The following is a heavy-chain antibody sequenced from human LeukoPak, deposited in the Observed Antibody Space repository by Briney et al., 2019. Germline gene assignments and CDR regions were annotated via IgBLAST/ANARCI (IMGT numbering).Heavy chain of an antibody. J-gene: IGHJ5*02. CDR2: IYYSGGT. Sequence: SETLSLTCTVSGGSISSYYWSWIRQPPGKGLEWIGYIYYSGGTNYNPSLKSRVTISVDTSKNQFSLKLSPVTAADTAVYYCARLSYYDSSGYWNWFDPWGQGTLVTVSS. V-gene: IGHV4-59*01. D-gene: IGHD3-22*01. CDR3: ARLSYYDSSGYWNWFDP. CDR1: GGSISSYY.